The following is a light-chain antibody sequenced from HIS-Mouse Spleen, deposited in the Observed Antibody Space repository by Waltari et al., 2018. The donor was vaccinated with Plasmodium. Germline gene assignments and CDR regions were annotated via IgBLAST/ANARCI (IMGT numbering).Light chain of an antibody. J-gene: IGKJ1*01. V-gene: IGKV3-15*01. CDR1: QSVSSN. CDR3: QQYNNWPRT. CDR2: GAS. Sequence: EIVMTQSPATLSVSPGERATLSCRSSQSVSSNLAWYQQKPGQAPRLLIYGASTRATGIPARFSGSGSGTEFTLTISILQSEDFAVCYCQQYNNWPRTFGQGTKVEI.